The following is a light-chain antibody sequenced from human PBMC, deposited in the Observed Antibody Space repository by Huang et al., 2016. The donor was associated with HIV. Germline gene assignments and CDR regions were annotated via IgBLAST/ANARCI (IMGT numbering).Light chain of an antibody. J-gene: IGKJ1*01. Sequence: EIVLAQSPVTLSLSPVERATLACRASQSVSVYLAWYQQKAGQPPRLLIYNASNRATGIPARFSGSGSGTDFTLTISSLEPEDFAVYYCQQRSDWPPTFGRGTKVEIK. CDR2: NAS. CDR1: QSVSVY. V-gene: IGKV3-11*01. CDR3: QQRSDWPPT.